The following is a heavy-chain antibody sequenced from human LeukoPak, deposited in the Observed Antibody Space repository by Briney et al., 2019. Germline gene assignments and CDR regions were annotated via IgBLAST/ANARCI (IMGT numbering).Heavy chain of an antibody. Sequence: ASVKVSCKASGYTFTSYGISWVRQAPGQGLEWMGWISANKGNTNYAQKLQGRVTMTTDTSTSTAYMELRSLRSDDTAVYYCARMDGIGYNFDYWGQGTLVTVSS. CDR2: ISANKGNT. CDR1: GYTFTSYG. J-gene: IGHJ4*02. V-gene: IGHV1-18*01. CDR3: ARMDGIGYNFDY. D-gene: IGHD5-24*01.